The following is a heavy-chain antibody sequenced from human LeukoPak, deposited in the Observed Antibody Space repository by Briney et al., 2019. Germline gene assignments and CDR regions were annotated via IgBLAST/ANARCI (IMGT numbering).Heavy chain of an antibody. Sequence: GGSLRLSCVASGFTSSSYGMNWVRQAPGKRLEWVSYISSSSDSIYYADSVKGRFTISRDNAENSLYLQMNSLRDEDTAVYYCARAMRSGYDYWGQGTLVTVSS. J-gene: IGHJ4*02. V-gene: IGHV3-48*02. CDR3: ARAMRSGYDY. CDR2: ISSSSDSI. D-gene: IGHD5-12*01. CDR1: GFTSSSYG.